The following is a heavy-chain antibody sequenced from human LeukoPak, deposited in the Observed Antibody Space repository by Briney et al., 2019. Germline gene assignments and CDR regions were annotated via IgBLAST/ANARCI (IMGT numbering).Heavy chain of an antibody. CDR3: STWTDLYDY. Sequence: GSLRLSCTASGFTFGDYAMSWFRQAPGKGLDWVGRIRSKTDGGTTDHAASVKGRFTISRDDSNNMLYLQMNSLKTEDTAVYYCSTWTDLYDYWGQGTLVTVSS. D-gene: IGHD3/OR15-3a*01. J-gene: IGHJ4*02. V-gene: IGHV3-15*01. CDR1: GFTFGDYA. CDR2: IRSKTDGGTT.